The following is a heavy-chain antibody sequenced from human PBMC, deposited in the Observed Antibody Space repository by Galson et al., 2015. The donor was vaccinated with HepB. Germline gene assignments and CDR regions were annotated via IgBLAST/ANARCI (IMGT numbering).Heavy chain of an antibody. Sequence: QSGAEVKKPGESLRISCRVSGYTLTELSMHWVRQAPGKGLEWMGGFDPEDGETIYAQKFQGRVTMTEDTSTDTAYMELSSLRSEDTAVYYCATHFLVGATNDFDYWGQGTLVTVSS. CDR3: ATHFLVGATNDFDY. J-gene: IGHJ4*02. D-gene: IGHD1-26*01. CDR2: FDPEDGET. V-gene: IGHV1-24*01. CDR1: GYTLTELS.